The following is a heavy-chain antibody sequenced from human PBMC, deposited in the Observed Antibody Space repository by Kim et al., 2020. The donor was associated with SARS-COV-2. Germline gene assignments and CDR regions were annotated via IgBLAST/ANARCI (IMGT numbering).Heavy chain of an antibody. V-gene: IGHV4-34*01. CDR1: GGSFSGYY. CDR2: INHSGST. CDR3: ARGRAAVAAGGIFDY. D-gene: IGHD6-19*01. Sequence: SETLSLTCAVYGGSFSGYYWSWIRQPPGKGLEWIGEINHSGSTNYNPSLKSRVTISVDTSKNQFSLKLSSVTAADTAVYYCARGRAAVAAGGIFDYWGQGTLVTVSS. J-gene: IGHJ4*02.